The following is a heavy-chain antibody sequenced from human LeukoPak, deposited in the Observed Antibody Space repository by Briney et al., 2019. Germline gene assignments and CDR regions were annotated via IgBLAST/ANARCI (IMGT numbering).Heavy chain of an antibody. CDR3: ARGLTMVRGVIVVWFDP. CDR2: INPNSGGT. CDR1: GYTFTGYY. J-gene: IGHJ5*02. Sequence: ASVKVSCKASGYTFTGYYIHWVRQAPGQGLEWMGWINPNSGGTNYAQKFQGRVTMTRDTSISTAYMELSRLRSDDTAVYYCARGLTMVRGVIVVWFDPWGQGTLVTVSS. V-gene: IGHV1-2*02. D-gene: IGHD3-10*01.